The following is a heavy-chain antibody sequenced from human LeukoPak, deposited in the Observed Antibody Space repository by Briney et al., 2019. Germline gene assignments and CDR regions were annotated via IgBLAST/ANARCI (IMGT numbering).Heavy chain of an antibody. V-gene: IGHV1-8*01. CDR1: GYTFTSYD. CDR2: MNPNSGYT. J-gene: IGHJ5*02. Sequence: ASVKVSCKASGYTFTSYDINWVRQATGQGLEWMGWMNPNSGYTGYAQKFQGRVTMTRNTSISTAYMELSSLRSEDTAVYYCARDRRLRGGGNWFDPWGQGTLVTVSS. CDR3: ARDRRLRGGGNWFDP. D-gene: IGHD4-17*01.